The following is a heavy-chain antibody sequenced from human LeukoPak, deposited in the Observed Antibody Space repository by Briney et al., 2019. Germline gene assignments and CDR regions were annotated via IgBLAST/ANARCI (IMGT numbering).Heavy chain of an antibody. CDR1: GYTFTSYG. D-gene: IGHD5-18*01. V-gene: IGHV1-18*01. CDR2: ISAYNGNT. CDR3: ARDRGYSYDNYYYYYMDV. Sequence: VASVKVSCKASGYTFTSYGISWVRQAPGQGLEWMGWISAYNGNTNYAQKLQGRVTMTTDTSTSTAYMELSSLRSEDTAVYYCARDRGYSYDNYYYYYMDVWGKGPRSPSP. J-gene: IGHJ6*03.